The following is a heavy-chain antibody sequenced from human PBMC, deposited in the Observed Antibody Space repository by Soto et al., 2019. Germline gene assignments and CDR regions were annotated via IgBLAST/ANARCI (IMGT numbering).Heavy chain of an antibody. CDR1: GGSISSYY. CDR3: ARLPDPYGSGSYYNVDY. Sequence: SETLSLTCTVSGGSISSYYWSWIRQPPGKGLEWIGYIYYSGSTNYNPSLKSRVTISVDTSKNQFSLKLSSVTAADTAVYYCARLPDPYGSGSYYNVDYWGQGTLVTVSS. CDR2: IYYSGST. J-gene: IGHJ4*02. D-gene: IGHD3-10*01. V-gene: IGHV4-59*08.